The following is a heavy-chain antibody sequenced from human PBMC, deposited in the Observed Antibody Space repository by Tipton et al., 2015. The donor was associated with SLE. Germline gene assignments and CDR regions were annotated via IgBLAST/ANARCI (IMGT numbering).Heavy chain of an antibody. J-gene: IGHJ4*02. CDR1: GGAVISGEYS. CDR3: VRGPRGSSGYPN. V-gene: IGHV4-30-2*01. CDR2: IHHSGST. Sequence: TLSLTCAVSGGAVISGEYSWSWIRQPPGKTLEWIGYIHHSGSTYYNPSLKSRVTISGDTSKNEFSLKLNSVTAADTAVYYCVRGPRGSSGYPNWGQGTLVTVSS. D-gene: IGHD3-22*01.